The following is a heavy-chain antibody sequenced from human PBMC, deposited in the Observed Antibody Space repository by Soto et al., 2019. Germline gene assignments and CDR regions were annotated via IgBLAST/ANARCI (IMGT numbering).Heavy chain of an antibody. CDR2: ISAYNGNT. Sequence: AAVKVSFKASCYTFTSYGISWVRQAPGQGLEWMGWISAYNGNTNYAQKVQGRVTMTTDTSTSTAYMELRSLRSDDTAVYYCARDCSSTSCFPVYWGQGTLVTVSS. D-gene: IGHD2-2*01. J-gene: IGHJ4*02. CDR1: CYTFTSYG. V-gene: IGHV1-18*04. CDR3: ARDCSSTSCFPVY.